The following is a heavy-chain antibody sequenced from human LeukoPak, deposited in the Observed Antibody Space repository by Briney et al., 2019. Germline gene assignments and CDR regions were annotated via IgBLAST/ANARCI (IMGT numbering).Heavy chain of an antibody. J-gene: IGHJ5*02. CDR1: GGSISSYY. V-gene: IGHV4-59*01. D-gene: IGHD3-3*01. CDR3: ARGVSDFWSGYPWFDP. Sequence: PSETLSLTCTVSGGSISSYYWSWIRQPPGKGLEWIGYIYYSGSTNYNPSLKSRVTISVDTSKNQFSLKLSSVTAADTAVYYCARGVSDFWSGYPWFDPWDQGTLVTVSS. CDR2: IYYSGST.